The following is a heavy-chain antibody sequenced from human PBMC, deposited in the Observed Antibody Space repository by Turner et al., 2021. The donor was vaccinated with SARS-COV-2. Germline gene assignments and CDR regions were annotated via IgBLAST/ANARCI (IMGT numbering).Heavy chain of an antibody. J-gene: IGHJ3*02. CDR2: IFNGVSNK. CDR1: GFTFSSYG. V-gene: IGHV3-33*01. Sequence: QVQLVESGGGVVQPGRSLRLSCAASGFTFSSYGMHWVRQAPGKGLEWVEVIFNGVSNKYYADSVKGRFTIARDNSKNKLYLQMNSLRAEDTAVYYCARDHYYDSSGYTLDAFDIWGQGTMVTISS. CDR3: ARDHYYDSSGYTLDAFDI. D-gene: IGHD3-22*01.